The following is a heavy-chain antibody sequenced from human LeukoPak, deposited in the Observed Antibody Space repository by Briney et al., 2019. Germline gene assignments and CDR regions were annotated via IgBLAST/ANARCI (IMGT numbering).Heavy chain of an antibody. V-gene: IGHV3-23*01. Sequence: GGSLRLSCAASGFTFSSYAMSWVRQAPGKGLEWVSAISGSGGSTYYADSVKGRFTVSRDNSKNTLYLQMNSLRAEDTAVYYCARGGRGYDRNGFDYWGQGTLVTVSS. CDR1: GFTFSSYA. CDR2: ISGSGGST. J-gene: IGHJ4*02. D-gene: IGHD5-12*01. CDR3: ARGGRGYDRNGFDY.